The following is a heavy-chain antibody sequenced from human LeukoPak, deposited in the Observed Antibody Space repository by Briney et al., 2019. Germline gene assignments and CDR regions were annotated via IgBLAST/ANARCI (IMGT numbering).Heavy chain of an antibody. V-gene: IGHV3-30*03. CDR1: GFSFSTYD. D-gene: IGHD4-11*01. CDR2: ISSDGSHK. CDR3: ARDNYARMGAFDI. Sequence: QPGRSLRLACAASGFSFSTYDMHWVRQAPGKGLEWVAVISSDGSHKYWADSVKGRFTISRDNSKNTVYLQMNSLRAEDTAVYYCARDNYARMGAFDIWGQGTMVTVSS. J-gene: IGHJ3*02.